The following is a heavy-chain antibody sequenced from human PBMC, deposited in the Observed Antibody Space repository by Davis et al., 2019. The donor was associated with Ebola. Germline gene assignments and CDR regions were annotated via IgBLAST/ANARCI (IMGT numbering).Heavy chain of an antibody. CDR1: GFTFSSYG. V-gene: IGHV3-30*02. D-gene: IGHD4-17*01. Sequence: GESLKISCAASGFTFSSYGMHWVRQAPGKGLEWVGFIRADGSNKYYADSVKGRFTISRDNSKNMLYLQMNSLRAEDTAVYYCARHASGDFWYFGLWGRGTLVTVSS. CDR3: ARHASGDFWYFGL. CDR2: IRADGSNK. J-gene: IGHJ2*01.